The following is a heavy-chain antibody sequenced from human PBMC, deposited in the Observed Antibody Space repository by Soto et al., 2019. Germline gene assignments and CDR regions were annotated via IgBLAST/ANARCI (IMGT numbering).Heavy chain of an antibody. D-gene: IGHD6-19*01. J-gene: IGHJ5*02. V-gene: IGHV3-30-3*01. CDR1: GFTFSSYA. Sequence: GGSLRLSCAAPGFTFSSYAMHWVRQAPGKGLEWVAVISYDGSNKYYADSVKGRFTISRDNSKNTLYLQMNSLRAEDTAVYYCARDSAMGSGWLGWFDPWGQGTLVTVSS. CDR3: ARDSAMGSGWLGWFDP. CDR2: ISYDGSNK.